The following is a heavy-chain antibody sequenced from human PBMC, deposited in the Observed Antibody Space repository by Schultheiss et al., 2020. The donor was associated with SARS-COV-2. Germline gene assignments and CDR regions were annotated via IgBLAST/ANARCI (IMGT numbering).Heavy chain of an antibody. CDR3: AKSGNYGRYFDY. Sequence: GGSLRLSCAASGFTFSSYAMSWVRQAPGKGLEWVSAISGSGGSTYYADSVKGRFTISRDNSKNTLYLQMNSLRAEDMAVYYCAKSGNYGRYFDYLGQGTLVTVSS. J-gene: IGHJ4*02. CDR2: ISGSGGST. D-gene: IGHD4-17*01. V-gene: IGHV3-23*01. CDR1: GFTFSSYA.